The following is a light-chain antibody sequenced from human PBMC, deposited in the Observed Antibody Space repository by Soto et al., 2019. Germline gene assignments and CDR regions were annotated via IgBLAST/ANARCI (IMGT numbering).Light chain of an antibody. CDR2: DVG. V-gene: IGLV2-14*03. J-gene: IGLJ1*01. CDR1: SSDVGGYNS. CDR3: SSFTSSRTNV. Sequence: QSALTQPASVSGSPGESITISCTGTSSDVGGYNSVSWYQHHPGNAPKLILYDVGDRASGVSYRFSGSKSGNTASLTISGLQDEDEADYFCSSFTSSRTNVFGSGTKLTVL.